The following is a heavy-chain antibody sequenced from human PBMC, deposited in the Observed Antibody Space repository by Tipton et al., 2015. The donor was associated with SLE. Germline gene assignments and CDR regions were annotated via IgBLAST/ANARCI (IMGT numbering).Heavy chain of an antibody. CDR3: ARLGLTLIIEDWFDP. V-gene: IGHV1-69*05. CDR2: IIPIFRTA. J-gene: IGHJ5*02. CDR1: GGTFSNYV. Sequence: QSGPEVKKPGSSVKVSCKASGGTFSNYVISWVRQAPGQGLEWMGGIIPIFRTAIYAQTFQGRVTITTDEIRRIAYMEVSSLRSEDTAVYYCARLGLTLIIEDWFDPWGQGTLVTVSS. D-gene: IGHD3-22*01.